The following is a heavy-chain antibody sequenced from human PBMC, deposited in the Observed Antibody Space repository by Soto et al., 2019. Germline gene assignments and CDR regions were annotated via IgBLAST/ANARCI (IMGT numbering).Heavy chain of an antibody. CDR1: GFTFSTFD. CDR2: IRGVAGST. CDR3: VKGAWLDY. J-gene: IGHJ4*02. Sequence: GGSLRLSCAASGFTFSTFDMTWVRQAPGKGLEWVSLIRGVAGSTHYPDSVKGRFTISKDNSNNILYLEMNSLRADDTAVYFCVKGAWLDYWGQGNMVTVSS. V-gene: IGHV3-23*01.